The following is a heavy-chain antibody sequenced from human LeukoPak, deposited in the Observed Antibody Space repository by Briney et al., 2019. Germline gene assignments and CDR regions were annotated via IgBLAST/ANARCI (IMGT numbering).Heavy chain of an antibody. V-gene: IGHV3-7*01. Sequence: PGGSLRLSCAASGFTFSSYWMSWVRQAPGKGLEWVANIKQDGSEKYYVDSVKGRFTISRDNAKNSLYLQMNSLRAEDTAVYYCASGPGYYDSSGYNWGQGTLVAVSS. CDR2: IKQDGSEK. CDR1: GFTFSSYW. J-gene: IGHJ4*02. D-gene: IGHD3-22*01. CDR3: ASGPGYYDSSGYN.